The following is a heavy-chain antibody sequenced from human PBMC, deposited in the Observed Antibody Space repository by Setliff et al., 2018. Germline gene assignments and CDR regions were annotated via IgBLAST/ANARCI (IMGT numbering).Heavy chain of an antibody. D-gene: IGHD5-18*01. J-gene: IGHJ6*02. CDR1: GGSISSYY. V-gene: IGHV4-59*01. CDR3: AREHGYSYGQTYYYYGMDV. Sequence: PSETLSLTCTVSGGSISSYYWSWIRQPPGKGLEWIGYIYYSGSTNYNPSLKSRVTISVDTSKNQFSRKLSSVTAADTAVYYCAREHGYSYGQTYYYYGMDVWGQGTTVTVSS. CDR2: IYYSGST.